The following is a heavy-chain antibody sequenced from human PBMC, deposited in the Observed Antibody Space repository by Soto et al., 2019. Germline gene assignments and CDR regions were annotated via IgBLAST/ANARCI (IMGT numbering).Heavy chain of an antibody. CDR2: ISGSGGST. CDR3: AKDFLEPDFWSGYYIYGMDV. J-gene: IGHJ6*02. D-gene: IGHD3-3*01. CDR1: GFTFSSYA. V-gene: IGHV3-23*01. Sequence: EVQLLESGGGLVQPGGSLRLSCAASGFTFSSYAMSWVRQAPGEGLEWVSAISGSGGSTYYADSVKGRFTISRDNSKNTLYLQMNSLRAEDTAVYYCAKDFLEPDFWSGYYIYGMDVWGQGTTVTVSS.